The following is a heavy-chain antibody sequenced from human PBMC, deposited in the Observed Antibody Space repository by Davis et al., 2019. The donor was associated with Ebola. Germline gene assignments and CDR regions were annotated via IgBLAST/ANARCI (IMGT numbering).Heavy chain of an antibody. CDR1: GGTFSRSA. CDR3: ARGVRRFLGMKAFDI. Sequence: ASVKVSCKASGGTFSRSAISWVRQAPGQGLEWMGWINPNSGGTNYAQKLQGRVTMTTDTSTSTAYMELRSLRADDTAVYYCARGVRRFLGMKAFDIWGQGTMVTVSS. J-gene: IGHJ3*02. V-gene: IGHV1-18*01. CDR2: INPNSGGT. D-gene: IGHD3-3*01.